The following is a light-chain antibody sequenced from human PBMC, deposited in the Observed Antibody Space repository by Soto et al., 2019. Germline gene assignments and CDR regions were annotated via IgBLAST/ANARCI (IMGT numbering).Light chain of an antibody. V-gene: IGKV3-11*01. Sequence: EIVLTQSPATLSLSPGERATLSCRASQSVSSYLAWYQQKPGQAPRLLIYDASNRATGIPARLSGSGSGTDFTLTISSLEPEDFAVYYCQQRSNWPPRPTFGPGTKVDIK. CDR2: DAS. J-gene: IGKJ3*01. CDR3: QQRSNWPPRPT. CDR1: QSVSSY.